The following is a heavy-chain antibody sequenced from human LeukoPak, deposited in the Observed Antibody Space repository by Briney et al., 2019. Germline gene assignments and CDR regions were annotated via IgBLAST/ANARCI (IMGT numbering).Heavy chain of an antibody. CDR3: ARGLHDILTGYYKDNWFDP. D-gene: IGHD3-9*01. CDR1: GGSFSGCY. J-gene: IGHJ5*02. Sequence: SETLSLTCAVYGGSFSGCYWSWIRQPPGKGLEWIGEINHSGSTNYNPSLKSRVTISVDTSKNQFSLKLSSVTAADTAVYYCARGLHDILTGYYKDNWFDPWGQGTLVTVSS. CDR2: INHSGST. V-gene: IGHV4-34*01.